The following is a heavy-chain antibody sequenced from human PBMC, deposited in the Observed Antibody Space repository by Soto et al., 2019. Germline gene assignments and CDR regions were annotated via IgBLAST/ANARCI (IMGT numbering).Heavy chain of an antibody. Sequence: QVQLVQSGAEVKKPGASVKVSCKASGYTFTTFAIQWVRQAPGQRPEWMGWINAGNGNTKYSQKFQVRATITRDTSASTAYIELNSLRSEDTAVYYCARTIVVIPSVPQFSWFDPWGQGTLVIVSS. J-gene: IGHJ5*02. CDR1: GYTFTTFA. V-gene: IGHV1-3*01. D-gene: IGHD2-2*01. CDR2: INAGNGNT. CDR3: ARTIVVIPSVPQFSWFDP.